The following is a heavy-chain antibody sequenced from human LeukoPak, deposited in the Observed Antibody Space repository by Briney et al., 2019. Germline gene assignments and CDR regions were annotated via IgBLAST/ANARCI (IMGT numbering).Heavy chain of an antibody. Sequence: PSETLSLTCTVSGGSISSYYWSWIRQPPGKGLEWIGEINHSGSTNYNPSLKSRVTISVDTSKNQFSLKLSSVTAADTAVYYCARLSLWFGELLYGDDNYMDVWGKGTTVTISS. J-gene: IGHJ6*03. CDR1: GGSISSYY. CDR3: ARLSLWFGELLYGDDNYMDV. D-gene: IGHD3-10*01. CDR2: INHSGST. V-gene: IGHV4-34*01.